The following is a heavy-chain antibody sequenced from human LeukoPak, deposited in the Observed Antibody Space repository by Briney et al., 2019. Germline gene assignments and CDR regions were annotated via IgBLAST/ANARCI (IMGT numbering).Heavy chain of an antibody. V-gene: IGHV1-18*01. CDR1: GYTFTSYG. CDR3: ASLGSYEYNAFDI. D-gene: IGHD6-6*01. J-gene: IGHJ3*02. CDR2: ISDYNGNT. Sequence: ASVKVSCKASGYTFTSYGISWVRQAPGQGLEWMGWISDYNGNTNYAQKLQGRVTMTTDTSTSTAYMERRSLRSDDTAVYYCASLGSYEYNAFDIWGQGTMVTVSS.